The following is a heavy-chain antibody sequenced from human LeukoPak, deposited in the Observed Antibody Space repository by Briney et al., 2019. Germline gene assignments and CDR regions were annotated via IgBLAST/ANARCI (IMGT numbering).Heavy chain of an antibody. D-gene: IGHD2-2*02. V-gene: IGHV4-31*03. CDR2: IYYSGST. J-gene: IGHJ5*02. CDR1: GGSISSGGYY. Sequence: SETLSLTCTVSGGSISSGGYYWSWIRQHPGKGLEWIGYIYYSGSTYYNPSLKSRVTISVDTSKNQFSLKLSSVTAADTAVYYCARDLGEGYCSSTSCYKLGSWFDPWGQGTLVTVSS. CDR3: ARDLGEGYCSSTSCYKLGSWFDP.